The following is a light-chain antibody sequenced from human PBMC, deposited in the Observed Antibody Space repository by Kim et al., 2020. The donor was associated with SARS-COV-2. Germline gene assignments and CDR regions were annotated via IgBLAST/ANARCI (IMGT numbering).Light chain of an antibody. CDR1: QSIGTR. CDR3: QQSFSTPWLS. CDR2: AVS. Sequence: IQMTQSPSSLAASVGDRITIACRASQSIGTRLNWYQQRPGKAPKLLVYAVSSLQSGVPSRFSGAGSETDFTLTISSLQPEDFATYYSQQSFSTPWLSFGGGTKVDIK. V-gene: IGKV1-39*01. J-gene: IGKJ4*01.